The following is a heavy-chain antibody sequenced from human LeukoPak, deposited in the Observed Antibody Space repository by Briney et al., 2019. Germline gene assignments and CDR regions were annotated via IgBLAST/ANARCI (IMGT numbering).Heavy chain of an antibody. V-gene: IGHV5-51*01. CDR2: IFPGDSDT. D-gene: IGHD6-19*01. CDR3: ARPARPAITVAAYDY. J-gene: IGHJ4*02. Sequence: GESLKISCKGSGYSFTNYWIGWVRQMPGKGLEWMGIIFPGDSDTRYSPSFQGQVTISVDKSIGTAYLQWNRLKASDTAMYYCARPARPAITVAAYDYWGQGTLVTVSS. CDR1: GYSFTNYW.